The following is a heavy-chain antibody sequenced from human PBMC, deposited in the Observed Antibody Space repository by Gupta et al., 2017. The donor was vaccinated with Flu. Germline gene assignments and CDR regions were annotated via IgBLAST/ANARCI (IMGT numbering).Heavy chain of an antibody. V-gene: IGHV1-69*01. J-gene: IGHJ5*02. D-gene: IGHD2-8*01. Sequence: QVQLVQSGAEVKKPGSSVKVSCKASGGTFSSYAISWVRQAPGQGLEWMGGIIPIFGTANYAQKFQGRVTITADESTSTAYMELSSLRSEDTAVYYCASRRIVLMVYAKGWFDPWGQGTLVTVSS. CDR2: IIPIFGTA. CDR3: ASRRIVLMVYAKGWFDP. CDR1: GGTFSSYA.